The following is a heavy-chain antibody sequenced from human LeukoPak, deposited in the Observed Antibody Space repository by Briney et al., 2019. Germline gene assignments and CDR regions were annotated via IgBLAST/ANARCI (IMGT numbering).Heavy chain of an antibody. J-gene: IGHJ4*02. V-gene: IGHV4-59*01. CDR1: GGSISSYY. CDR2: IYYSGST. D-gene: IGHD6-13*01. CDR3: AREAYHGIAAAGYYFDY. Sequence: PSETLSLTCTVSGGSISSYYWSWIRPPPGKGREWVGYIYYSGSTNYTTSLKSRVTISVDTSKNQFSLKLSSVTAADTAVYYCAREAYHGIAAAGYYFDYWGQGTLVTVSS.